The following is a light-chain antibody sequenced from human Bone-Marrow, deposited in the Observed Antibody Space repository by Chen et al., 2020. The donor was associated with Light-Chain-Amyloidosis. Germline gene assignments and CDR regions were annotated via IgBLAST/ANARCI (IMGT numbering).Light chain of an antibody. CDR2: GSS. Sequence: EIVLTQSPGTLSLSPGEGANLSCRASQTISSNYVIWYQQKFGQAPRLLISGSSSRATGIPDRFTGSRSGTDFTLTINRLEPEDFAMYYCQQYGTSPLTCCGGTKVKIK. CDR1: QTISSNY. J-gene: IGKJ4*01. V-gene: IGKV3-20*01. CDR3: QQYGTSPLT.